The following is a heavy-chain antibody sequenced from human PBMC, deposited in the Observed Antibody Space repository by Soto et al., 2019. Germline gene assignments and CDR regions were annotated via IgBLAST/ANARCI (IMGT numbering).Heavy chain of an antibody. CDR1: GFTFSSYS. Sequence: EVQLVESGGGLVQPGGSLRLSCAASGFTFSSYSMNWVRQAPGKGLEWVSYISSSSSYIYYADSVKGRFTISRDNAKNSLYLQMNSLRAEDTAVYYCARGEVSYFFDYWGQGTLVTVSS. V-gene: IGHV3-21*05. CDR2: ISSSSSYI. D-gene: IGHD1-26*01. CDR3: ARGEVSYFFDY. J-gene: IGHJ4*02.